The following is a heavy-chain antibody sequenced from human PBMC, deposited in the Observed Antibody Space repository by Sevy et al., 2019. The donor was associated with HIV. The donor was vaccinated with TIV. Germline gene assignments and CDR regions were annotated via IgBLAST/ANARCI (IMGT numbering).Heavy chain of an antibody. CDR1: GGSISTYY. D-gene: IGHD6-19*01. J-gene: IGHJ4*02. CDR2: IYYSGNT. Sequence: SETLSLTCTVSGGSISTYYWSWIRQPPGKGLEWIGHIYYSGNTNYNPSLKSRVTISLDTSKNQFSLKLNSVTAADTAVYYCGRAPAGGWDVWGQGTLVTVSS. V-gene: IGHV4-59*01. CDR3: GRAPAGGWDV.